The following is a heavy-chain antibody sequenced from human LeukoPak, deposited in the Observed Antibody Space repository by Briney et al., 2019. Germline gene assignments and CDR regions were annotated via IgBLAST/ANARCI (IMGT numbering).Heavy chain of an antibody. CDR1: GFTFSSYW. J-gene: IGHJ6*02. CDR3: ARDRGSAMDV. V-gene: IGHV3-7*05. CDR2: IKEDGSEE. Sequence: GGSLRLSCAASGFTFSSYWMSWVRQAPGKGLEWVANIKEDGSEEVYVDSLKGRFTISRDNAKNSLFLQMNSLRAEDTAVYYCARDRGSAMDVWGQGTTVTVSS.